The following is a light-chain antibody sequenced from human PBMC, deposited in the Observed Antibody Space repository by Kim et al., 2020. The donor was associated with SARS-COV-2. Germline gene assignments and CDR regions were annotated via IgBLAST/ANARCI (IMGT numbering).Light chain of an antibody. CDR2: KDS. CDR3: QVWDSGSWV. V-gene: IGLV3-9*01. J-gene: IGLJ3*02. CDR1: NIQTLN. Sequence: SYELTQPLSVSVVLGQTARLTCGGNNIQTLNVHWYRQKPGQAPVLVMSKDSKRPSGIPVRFSGSNSGNTATLTISTAQADDEADYYCQVWDSGSWVFGGGTQLTVL.